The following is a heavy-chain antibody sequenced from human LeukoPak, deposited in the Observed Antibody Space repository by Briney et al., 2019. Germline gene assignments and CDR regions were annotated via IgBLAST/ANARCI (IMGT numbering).Heavy chain of an antibody. Sequence: GGSLRLSCAASGFTFSSYAMHWVRQAPGKGLEWVAVISYDGSNKYYADSVKGRFTISRDNSKNTLYLQMNSLRAEDTAVYYCARGSVRHSSSWHNWFDPWGQGTLVTVSS. J-gene: IGHJ5*02. CDR2: ISYDGSNK. D-gene: IGHD6-13*01. V-gene: IGHV3-30-3*01. CDR1: GFTFSSYA. CDR3: ARGSVRHSSSWHNWFDP.